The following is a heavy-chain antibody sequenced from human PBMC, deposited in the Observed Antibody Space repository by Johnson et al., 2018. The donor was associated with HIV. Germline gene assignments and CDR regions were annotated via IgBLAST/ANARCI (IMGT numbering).Heavy chain of an antibody. CDR2: ISYDGSNK. CDR1: GFTFSNYA. CDR3: ARVRGAGSSGAFDI. V-gene: IGHV3-30*04. J-gene: IGHJ3*02. Sequence: MQLVESGGGVVQPGRSLRLSCAASGFTFSNYAIHWVRQAPGKGLEWVAVISYDGSNKYYADSVKGRFTISRDNSKNTLYLQMNSLRAEDTAVYYCARVRGAGSSGAFDIWGQGTMVTVSS. D-gene: IGHD6-6*01.